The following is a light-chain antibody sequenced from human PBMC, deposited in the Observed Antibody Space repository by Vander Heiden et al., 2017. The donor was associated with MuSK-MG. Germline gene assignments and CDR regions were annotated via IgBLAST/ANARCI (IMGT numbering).Light chain of an antibody. CDR3: AAWDDSLNGPA. Sequence: QSVLTQPPSASGTPGQRVTISCSGSSSNIGSNSVNWYQQPPGTAPKLLIYSHTQRPSGVPDRFSGSKSGTSASLAISGLQSDDEADYYCAAWDDSLNGPAFGGGTKLTVL. V-gene: IGLV1-44*01. CDR1: SSNIGSNS. J-gene: IGLJ3*02. CDR2: SHT.